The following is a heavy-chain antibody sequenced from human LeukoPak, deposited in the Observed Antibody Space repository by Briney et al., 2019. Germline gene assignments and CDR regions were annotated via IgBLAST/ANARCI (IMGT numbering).Heavy chain of an antibody. CDR2: IIPIFGTA. Sequence: ASVKVSCKASGGTFSSYGISWVRQAPGQGLEWMGGIIPIFGTANYAQKFQSRVTITADESTSTAYMELRSLRSEDTAVYFCARVSQGRRYYYYYAMDVWGQGTTVTVSS. D-gene: IGHD2-15*01. CDR1: GGTFSSYG. J-gene: IGHJ6*02. CDR3: ARVSQGRRYYYYYAMDV. V-gene: IGHV1-69*13.